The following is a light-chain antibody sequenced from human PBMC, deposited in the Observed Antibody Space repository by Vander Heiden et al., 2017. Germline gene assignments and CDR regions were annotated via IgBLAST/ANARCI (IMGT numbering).Light chain of an antibody. CDR3: QAGDSSIV. Sequence: SYELTQPPSVSVSPGQTASITCSGDKLGDKYACWYQQKPGQYPVLVIYRDSKRASGIPERFSGSNYANTATLTISGTQAMDEDDYYCQAGDSSIVFGGGTKLTVL. CDR2: RDS. CDR1: KLGDKY. J-gene: IGLJ2*01. V-gene: IGLV3-1*01.